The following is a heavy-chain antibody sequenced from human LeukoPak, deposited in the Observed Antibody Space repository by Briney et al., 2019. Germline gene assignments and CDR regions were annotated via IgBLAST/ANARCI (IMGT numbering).Heavy chain of an antibody. Sequence: GGSLSLLCAASGFIFYNYGMRWVPQAPGKGREGVTAMSGSSSKTYYADSVKGRFTISRANSKNTLYLQMSSLRVEDTALYCCAKDRVGAILYFDYWGQGTLVTVSS. CDR2: MSGSSSKT. J-gene: IGHJ4*02. CDR1: GFIFYNYG. V-gene: IGHV3-23*01. CDR3: AKDRVGAILYFDY. D-gene: IGHD1-26*01.